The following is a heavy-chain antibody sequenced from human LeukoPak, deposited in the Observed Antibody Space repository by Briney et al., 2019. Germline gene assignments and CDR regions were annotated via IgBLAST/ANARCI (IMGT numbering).Heavy chain of an antibody. CDR3: ARRHSGGAHDY. CDR2: IYDSGTT. Sequence: SETLSLTCSVSGGSIIGYHWSWIRQPPGKGLEWIGYIYDSGTTKYTPSLESRVTTSVDTSKNQISLKLSSLTAADTAVYYCARRHSGGAHDYWGQGTLVTVSS. J-gene: IGHJ4*02. CDR1: GGSIIGYH. V-gene: IGHV4-59*08. D-gene: IGHD1-26*01.